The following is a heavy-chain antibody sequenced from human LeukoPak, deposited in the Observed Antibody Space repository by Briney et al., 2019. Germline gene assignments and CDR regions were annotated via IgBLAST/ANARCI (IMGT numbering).Heavy chain of an antibody. J-gene: IGHJ5*02. CDR3: ARERRYGRRFDP. CDR2: INHSGST. CDR1: GGSFSGYY. V-gene: IGHV4-34*01. D-gene: IGHD2-15*01. Sequence: PSETLSLTCAVYGGSFSGYYWSWIRQPPGKRLEWIGEINHSGSTNYNPSLKSRVTISVDTSKNQFSLKLSSVTAADTAVYYCARERRYGRRFDPWGQGTLVTVSS.